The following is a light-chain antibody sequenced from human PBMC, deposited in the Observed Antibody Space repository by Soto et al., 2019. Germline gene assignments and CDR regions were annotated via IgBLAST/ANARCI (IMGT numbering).Light chain of an antibody. Sequence: EIVLTQSPGTLSLSQGERATLSCRASQSVSSSYLAWYQQKPCQTPRLLSYGASSRATGIPDRFCGSGSGTDFTPHISSLEPEDFAVYYCQQYCSSPETFGQGTKVEIK. J-gene: IGKJ1*01. CDR2: GAS. V-gene: IGKV3-20*01. CDR3: QQYCSSPET. CDR1: QSVSSSY.